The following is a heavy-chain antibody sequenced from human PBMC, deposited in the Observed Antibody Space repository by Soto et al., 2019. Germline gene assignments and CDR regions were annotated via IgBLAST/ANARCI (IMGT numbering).Heavy chain of an antibody. J-gene: IGHJ4*02. CDR2: ISFDGSDT. CDR1: GFTFNSNA. V-gene: IGHV3-33*05. Sequence: QVQLVESGGRVVQPGRSLRLSCAASGFTFNSNAMHWVRQAPGKGLEWVAVISFDGSDTFYGDYGKGRFTTSRDNSENTLYLQMNSLRADDTAVYYCARDHDNRSWYGYLDYWGQGTLVTVSS. CDR3: ARDHDNRSWYGYLDY. D-gene: IGHD6-13*01.